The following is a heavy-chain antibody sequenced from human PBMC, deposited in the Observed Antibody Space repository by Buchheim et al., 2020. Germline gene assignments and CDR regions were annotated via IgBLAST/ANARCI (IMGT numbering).Heavy chain of an antibody. CDR2: ISSSSTI. D-gene: IGHD2-15*01. J-gene: IGHJ6*02. V-gene: IGHV3-48*01. Sequence: EVQLVESGGGLVQPGGSLRLSCAASGFTFSSYSMNWVRQAPGKGLEWVSYISSSSTIYYADSVKGRFTISRDNAKNSLYLQMNSLRAEDTAVYYCARVLGYCSGGSCPTYYYYGMDVWGQGTT. CDR3: ARVLGYCSGGSCPTYYYYGMDV. CDR1: GFTFSSYS.